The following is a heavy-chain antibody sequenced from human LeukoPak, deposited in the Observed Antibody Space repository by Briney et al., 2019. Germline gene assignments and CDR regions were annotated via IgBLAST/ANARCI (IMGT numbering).Heavy chain of an antibody. D-gene: IGHD5-12*01. CDR2: INHSGST. V-gene: IGHV4-34*01. CDR3: ARGVPKRWLQPRAFDI. CDR1: GGSFSGYY. Sequence: SETLSLTCAVYGGSFSGYYWSWIRQPPGKGLEWIGEINHSGSTNYNPSLRSRVTISVDTSKNQFSLKLSSVTAADTAVYYCARGVPKRWLQPRAFDIWGQGTMVTVSS. J-gene: IGHJ3*02.